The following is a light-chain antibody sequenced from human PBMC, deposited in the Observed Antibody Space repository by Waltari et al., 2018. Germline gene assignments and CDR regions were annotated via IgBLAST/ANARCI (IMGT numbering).Light chain of an antibody. J-gene: IGLJ1*01. Sequence: QSALTQPASVSGSPGQSITISCTGTRSDVGGYNYVSWYQQHPGKAPKLMIYEVSNRPSGVSNRFSGSKSGNTASLTISGLQAEDEADYYCSSYTSSSTRVFGTGTKVTVL. CDR3: SSYTSSSTRV. CDR1: RSDVGGYNY. CDR2: EVS. V-gene: IGLV2-14*01.